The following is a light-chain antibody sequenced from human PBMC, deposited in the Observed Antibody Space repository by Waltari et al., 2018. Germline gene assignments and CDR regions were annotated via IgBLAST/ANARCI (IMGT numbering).Light chain of an antibody. J-gene: IGLJ2*01. Sequence: QSVLTQPPSVSAAPGQKVTISCPGSSSTIGTNYVSWYQQLPGTAPKLLIYDNNKRPSGIPDRFSGSKSGTSATLGITGLQTGDEADYYCGTWDSSLSAVVFGGGTKLTVL. CDR3: GTWDSSLSAVV. CDR1: SSTIGTNY. CDR2: DNN. V-gene: IGLV1-51*01.